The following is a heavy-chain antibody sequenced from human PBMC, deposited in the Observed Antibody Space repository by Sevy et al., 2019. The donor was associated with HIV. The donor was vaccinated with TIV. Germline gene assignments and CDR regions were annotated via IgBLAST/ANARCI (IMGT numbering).Heavy chain of an antibody. Sequence: GGSLRLSCAASGFTFSIYWMTWVRQAPGKGLEWVANIKQDGSEKYYVDSVKGRFTISRDNAKNSLYLQMNSLRADDTAVYYCARDGGWYNYAPSDYWGQGTLVTVSS. CDR3: ARDGGWYNYAPSDY. CDR2: IKQDGSEK. CDR1: GFTFSIYW. V-gene: IGHV3-7*01. J-gene: IGHJ4*02. D-gene: IGHD1-1*01.